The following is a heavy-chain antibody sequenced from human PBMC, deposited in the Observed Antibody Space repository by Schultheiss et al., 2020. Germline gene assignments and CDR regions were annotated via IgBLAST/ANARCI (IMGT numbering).Heavy chain of an antibody. CDR3: AHTMGGSCYDQ. CDR2: IYWDDDK. V-gene: IGHV2-5*02. CDR1: GFSLSNARMG. J-gene: IGHJ5*02. D-gene: IGHD2-15*01. Sequence: SGPTLVKPTETLTLTCTVSGFSLSNARMGVSWIRQPPGKALEWLALIYWDDDKRYSPSLKSRLTITKDTSKNQVVLTMTNMDPVDTATYYCAHTMGGSCYDQWGQGTLVTVSS.